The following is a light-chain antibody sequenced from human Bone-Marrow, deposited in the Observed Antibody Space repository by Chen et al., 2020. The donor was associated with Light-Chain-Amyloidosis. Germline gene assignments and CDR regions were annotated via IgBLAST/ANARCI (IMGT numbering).Light chain of an antibody. V-gene: IGLV3-21*02. CDR1: NIGSTS. Sequence: SYVLTQPSSVSVAPGQTATIACGGNNIGSTSVHWYQQTPGQAPLLVVYDDSDRPSGIPERLSGSDSGNTATLTISRVEAGDEADYYCQVWDRSSDRPVFGAGTKLPVL. J-gene: IGLJ3*02. CDR2: DDS. CDR3: QVWDRSSDRPV.